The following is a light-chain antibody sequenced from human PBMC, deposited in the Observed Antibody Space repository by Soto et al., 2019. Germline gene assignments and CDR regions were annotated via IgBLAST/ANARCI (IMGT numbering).Light chain of an antibody. CDR3: SSYTSRSTLGV. CDR2: EVN. V-gene: IGLV2-14*01. CDR1: SSDVGGYNY. Sequence: QSALTQPASMSGSPGQSITISCTGTSSDVGGYNYVSWYQQHPGKAPKLMIYEVNNRPSGVSNRFSGSKLGNTASLTISGLQAEDEADYYCSSYTSRSTLGVFGGGTKLTVL. J-gene: IGLJ3*02.